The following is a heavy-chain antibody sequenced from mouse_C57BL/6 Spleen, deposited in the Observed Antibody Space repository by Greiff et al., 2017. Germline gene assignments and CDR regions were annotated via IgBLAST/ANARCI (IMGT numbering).Heavy chain of an antibody. V-gene: IGHV1-81*01. Sequence: QVQLKESGAELARPGASVKLSCKASGYTFTSYGISWVKQRTGQGLEWIGEIYPRSGNTYYNEKFKGKATLTADKSSSTAYMELRSLTSEDSAVYFCAKTAQAFPFAYWGQGTLVTVSA. CDR3: AKTAQAFPFAY. CDR1: GYTFTSYG. D-gene: IGHD3-2*02. J-gene: IGHJ3*01. CDR2: IYPRSGNT.